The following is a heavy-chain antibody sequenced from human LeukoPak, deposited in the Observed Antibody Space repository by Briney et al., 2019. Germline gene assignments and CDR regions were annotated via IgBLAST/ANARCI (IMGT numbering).Heavy chain of an antibody. CDR3: ARGGYSYGYFGY. J-gene: IGHJ4*02. V-gene: IGHV1-69*04. Sequence: ASVKVSCRASGGTFSSYAIGWVRQAPGQGLEWMGRIIPILGIANYAQKFQGRVTITADKSTSTAYMELSSLRSEDTAVYYCARGGYSYGYFGYWGQGTLVTVSS. CDR2: IIPILGIA. D-gene: IGHD5-18*01. CDR1: GGTFSSYA.